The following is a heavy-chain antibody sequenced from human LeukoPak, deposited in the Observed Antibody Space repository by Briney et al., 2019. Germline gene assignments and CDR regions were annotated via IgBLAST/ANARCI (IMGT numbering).Heavy chain of an antibody. CDR1: GGSISSYH. CDR2: ISTSGST. Sequence: PSETLSLTCTVSGGSISSYHWSWIRQPAGKGLDWIGRISTSGSTIYNPSLKSRVTLSVDTSRNQFSLKLSSVTAADTAMYYCARSSSFLLDSWGQGTLATVSS. CDR3: ARSSSFLLDS. J-gene: IGHJ4*02. D-gene: IGHD6-13*01. V-gene: IGHV4-4*07.